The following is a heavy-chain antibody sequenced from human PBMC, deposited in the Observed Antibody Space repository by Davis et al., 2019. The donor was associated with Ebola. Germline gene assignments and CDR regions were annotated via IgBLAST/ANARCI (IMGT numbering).Heavy chain of an antibody. J-gene: IGHJ4*02. CDR1: GYTFTSYA. V-gene: IGHV1-3*01. CDR2: INAGNGNT. Sequence: AASVKVSCKASGYTFTSYAMHWVRQAPGQRLEWMGWINAGNGNTKYSQKFQGRVTITADKSTSTAYMELSSLRSEDTAVYYCAREVTGNWNDVPNDYWGQGTLVTVSS. D-gene: IGHD1-1*01. CDR3: AREVTGNWNDVPNDY.